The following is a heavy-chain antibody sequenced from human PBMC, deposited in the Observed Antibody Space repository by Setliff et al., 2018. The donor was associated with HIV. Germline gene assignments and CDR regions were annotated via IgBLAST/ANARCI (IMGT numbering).Heavy chain of an antibody. J-gene: IGHJ4*02. D-gene: IGHD3-22*01. CDR2: FYTSGST. CDR1: GGSINTYY. Sequence: KPSETLSLTCTVSGGSINTYYWSWIRQPAGKGLEWIGRFYTSGSTNYNPSLKSRVAMSVDTSKNQFSLKLSSVTAADTAVYYCARDRLTYYFDYWGQGILVTVSS. CDR3: ARDRLTYYFDY. V-gene: IGHV4-4*07.